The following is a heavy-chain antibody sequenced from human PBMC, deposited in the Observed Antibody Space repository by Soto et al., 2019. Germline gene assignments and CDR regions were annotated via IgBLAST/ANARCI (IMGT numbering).Heavy chain of an antibody. CDR1: GFSVGSNY. CDR2: IYSNGDT. Sequence: EVQLVETGGGLIQPGGSLRLSCAASGFSVGSNYMTWVRQSPGKGLEWVSLIYSNGDTDYADSVKGRFSISRDNFKNTLYLQMNNLRAADTAVYHCARKSDSSPVPEADGVWGRGTLVTVSS. D-gene: IGHD2-8*01. J-gene: IGHJ4*02. CDR3: ARKSDSSPVPEADGV. V-gene: IGHV3-53*02.